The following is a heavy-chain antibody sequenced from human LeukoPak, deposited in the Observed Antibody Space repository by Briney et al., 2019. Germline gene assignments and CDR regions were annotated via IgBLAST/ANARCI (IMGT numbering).Heavy chain of an antibody. CDR1: GFTFSSYS. J-gene: IGHJ3*02. CDR2: ISSSSSYV. Sequence: GGSLRLSCAASGFTFSSYSMTWVRQAPGKGLEWVSSISSSSSYVYYADSVKGRFTISRDNAKNSLYLQMNSLRAEDTAVYYCARGGARDAFDIWGQGTMVTASS. D-gene: IGHD3-10*01. V-gene: IGHV3-21*01. CDR3: ARGGARDAFDI.